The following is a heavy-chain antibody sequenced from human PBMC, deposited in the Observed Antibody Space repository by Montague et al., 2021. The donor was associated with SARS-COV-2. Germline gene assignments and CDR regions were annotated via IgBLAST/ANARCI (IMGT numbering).Heavy chain of an antibody. V-gene: IGHV4-61*08. CDR1: GFSLSTSGMC. J-gene: IGHJ3*02. Sequence: LVKPTQTLTLTCTFSGFSLSTSGMCVSWIRQPPGKGLEWVGYALYTGRSRSNPSLQSRVFISVDTSKNQVSLKLSSVTAADAAVYYCASDTFYYGSDSYYVDTFDMGGQGTMVTVSS. D-gene: IGHD3-10*01. CDR3: ASDTFYYGSDSYYVDTFDM. CDR2: ALYTGRS.